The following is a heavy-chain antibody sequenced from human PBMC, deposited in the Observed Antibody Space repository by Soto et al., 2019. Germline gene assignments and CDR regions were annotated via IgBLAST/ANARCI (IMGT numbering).Heavy chain of an antibody. CDR1: GGSFSGYY. Sequence: QVQLQQWGAGLLKPSETLSLTCAVYGGSFSGYYWSWIRQPPGKGLEWIGEINHSGSTNYNPSLKSRVTISVXXSXNXXSLKLSSVTAADTAVYYCARGGHIVVVVAATHLDYWGQGTLVTVSS. V-gene: IGHV4-34*01. J-gene: IGHJ4*02. D-gene: IGHD2-15*01. CDR3: ARGGHIVVVVAATHLDY. CDR2: INHSGST.